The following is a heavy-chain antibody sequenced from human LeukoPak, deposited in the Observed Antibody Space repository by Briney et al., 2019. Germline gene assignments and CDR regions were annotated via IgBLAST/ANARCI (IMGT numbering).Heavy chain of an antibody. CDR1: GFTFNNYA. V-gene: IGHV3-23*01. CDR3: ASLDYFDSSDYGDY. Sequence: GGSLRLSCAASGFTFNNYAMSWARQAPGKGLEWVSAISGSGGATYYADSVKGRFTISRDNSKNTLYLQMNSLRAEDTALYYCASLDYFDSSDYGDYWGQGTLVTVSS. CDR2: ISGSGGAT. D-gene: IGHD3-22*01. J-gene: IGHJ4*02.